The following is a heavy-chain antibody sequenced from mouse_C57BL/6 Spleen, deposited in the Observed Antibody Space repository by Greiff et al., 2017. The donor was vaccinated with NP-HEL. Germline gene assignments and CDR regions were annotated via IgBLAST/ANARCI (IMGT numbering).Heavy chain of an antibody. CDR3: ARDDYDGTSFAY. CDR1: GYSITSGYY. CDR2: ISYDGSN. Sequence: VQLKESGPGLVKPSQSLSLTCSVTGYSITSGYYWNWIRQFPGNKLEWMGYISYDGSNNYNPSLKNRISITRDTSKNQFFLKLNSVTTEDTATYYCARDDYDGTSFAYWGQGTLVTVSA. V-gene: IGHV3-6*01. D-gene: IGHD2-4*01. J-gene: IGHJ3*01.